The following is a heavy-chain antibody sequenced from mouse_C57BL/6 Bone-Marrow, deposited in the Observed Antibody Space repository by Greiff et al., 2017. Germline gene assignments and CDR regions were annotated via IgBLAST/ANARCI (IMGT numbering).Heavy chain of an antibody. J-gene: IGHJ2*01. D-gene: IGHD3-2*02. Sequence: VQLKESGPELVKPGASVKISCKASGYAFSSSWMNWVKQRPGKGLEWIGRIYPGDGDTNYNGKFKGKATLTADKSSSTAYMQLSSLTSEDSAVYFCARGTAQATDYWGQGTTLTVSS. CDR1: GYAFSSSW. CDR3: ARGTAQATDY. CDR2: IYPGDGDT. V-gene: IGHV1-82*01.